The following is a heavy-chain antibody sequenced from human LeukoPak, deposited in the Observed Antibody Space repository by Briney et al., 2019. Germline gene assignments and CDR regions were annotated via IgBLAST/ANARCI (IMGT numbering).Heavy chain of an antibody. D-gene: IGHD3-10*01. Sequence: ASVKVSCKASGYSXGSFGINWVRQAPGQGLEWMGWTSAYNGDTHYAQKLQGRVTMTTDTSTSTAYMDLRSLTSDDTAVYYCARGGYYGSGSFPDYWGQGTLVTVSS. CDR1: GYSXGSFG. J-gene: IGHJ4*02. CDR2: TSAYNGDT. V-gene: IGHV1-18*01. CDR3: ARGGYYGSGSFPDY.